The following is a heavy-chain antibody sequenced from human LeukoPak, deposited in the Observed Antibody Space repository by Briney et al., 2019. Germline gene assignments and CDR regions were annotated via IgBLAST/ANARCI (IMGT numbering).Heavy chain of an antibody. D-gene: IGHD5-12*01. CDR3: ARVSYDSRVPYYFYYMDV. CDR2: TYYMSKWFN. J-gene: IGHJ6*03. CDR1: GDSVSSNSAA. Sequence: SQTLSLTCAISGDSVSSNSAAWNWIRQSPSRGLEWLGRTYYMSKWFNDYEISVKSRITINPDTSKNQFSLQLNSVTPEDTAVYYCARVSYDSRVPYYFYYMDVWGKGTTVTVSS. V-gene: IGHV6-1*01.